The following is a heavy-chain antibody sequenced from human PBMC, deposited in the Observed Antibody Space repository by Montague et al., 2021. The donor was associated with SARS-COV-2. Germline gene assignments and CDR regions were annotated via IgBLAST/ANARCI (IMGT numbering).Heavy chain of an antibody. D-gene: IGHD3-10*01. CDR3: ARVRYYGSGTSLGMDV. CDR1: GGSFSGYY. CDR2: INHSRST. Sequence: SETRSLTCAVYGGSFSGYYWSWIRQPPGRGLEWIGEINHSRSTNYNPSLKSRVTISVDTSKNQFSLKLSSVTAADTAVYYCARVRYYGSGTSLGMDVWGQGTTVTVSS. V-gene: IGHV4-34*01. J-gene: IGHJ6*02.